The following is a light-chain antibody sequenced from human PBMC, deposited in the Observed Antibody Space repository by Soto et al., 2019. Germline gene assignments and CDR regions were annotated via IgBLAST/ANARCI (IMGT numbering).Light chain of an antibody. Sequence: QSVLTQPPSTSGTPGQRVTISCSGGSSNIGSNTVNWYQQFPGTAPKLLIYSNDQRPSGVPDRFSGSKSGTSTSLAISGLQSEDEADYYCAAWDDSLFGWVFGGGTKVTVL. CDR1: SSNIGSNT. CDR2: SND. CDR3: AAWDDSLFGWV. J-gene: IGLJ3*02. V-gene: IGLV1-44*01.